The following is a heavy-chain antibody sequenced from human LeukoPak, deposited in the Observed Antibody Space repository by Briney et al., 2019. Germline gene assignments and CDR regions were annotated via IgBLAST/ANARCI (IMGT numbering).Heavy chain of an antibody. CDR1: GFTFSSYE. V-gene: IGHV3-48*03. CDR3: ARVVAAAGYGMYV. D-gene: IGHD6-13*01. Sequence: PGGSLRLSCAASGFTFSSYEMNWVRQAPGKGLEWVSYISSSGSTIYYADSVKGRFTISRDNAKNSLYLQMNSLRAEDTAVYYCARVVAAAGYGMYVWGQGTTVTVSS. CDR2: ISSSGSTI. J-gene: IGHJ6*02.